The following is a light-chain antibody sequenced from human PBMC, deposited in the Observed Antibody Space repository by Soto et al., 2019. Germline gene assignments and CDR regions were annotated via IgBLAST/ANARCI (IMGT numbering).Light chain of an antibody. CDR1: QSISSW. CDR2: DAS. V-gene: IGKV1-5*01. CDR3: QQYNNYRT. J-gene: IGKJ1*01. Sequence: DIQMTQSPSTLSASVGDRVTITCRASQSISSWLAWYQQKPGKAPKLLIYDASTLEGGVPSRFSGSGSGTEVTLTISSLQPDDFATYYCQQYNNYRTFGQGTKVEIK.